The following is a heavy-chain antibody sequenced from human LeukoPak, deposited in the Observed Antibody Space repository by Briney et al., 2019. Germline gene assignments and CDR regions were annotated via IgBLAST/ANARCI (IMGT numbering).Heavy chain of an antibody. CDR2: MYYSGSN. D-gene: IGHD3-16*01. V-gene: IGHV4-39*01. CDR1: GGSISSSSYY. J-gene: IGHJ4*02. CDR3: ARHGGPALYFFDY. Sequence: SETLSLTCTVSGGSISSSSYYWGWIRQPPGKGLEWIGSMYYSGSNYYNSSLKSRVTISVDTSKNQFSLKLSSVTAADTAVYYYARHGGPALYFFDYWGQGTLVTVSS.